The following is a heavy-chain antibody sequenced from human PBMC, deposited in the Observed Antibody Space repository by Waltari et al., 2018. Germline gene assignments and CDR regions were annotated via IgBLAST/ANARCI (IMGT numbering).Heavy chain of an antibody. CDR2: IIPILGIA. V-gene: IGHV1-69*04. D-gene: IGHD6-19*01. J-gene: IGHJ4*02. Sequence: QVQLVQSGAEVKKPGSSVKVSCKASGGTFSSYAIGWVRQAPGPGLEWMEGIIPILGIANHAQKFQGRITITADESTSTAYMGLSSLRSEDTAMYHCARDQGSSGWDFDYWGQGTLVTVSS. CDR1: GGTFSSYA. CDR3: ARDQGSSGWDFDY.